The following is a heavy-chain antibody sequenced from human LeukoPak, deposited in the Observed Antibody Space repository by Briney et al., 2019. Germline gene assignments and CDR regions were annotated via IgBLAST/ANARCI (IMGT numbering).Heavy chain of an antibody. CDR3: ARLRFDFWSGYTHPYFDY. J-gene: IGHJ4*02. CDR2: IYYSGTT. D-gene: IGHD3-3*01. V-gene: IGHV4-39*01. CDR1: GGSISSSSYS. Sequence: SETLSLTCTVSGGSISSSSYSWGWIRQPPGKGLEWIGSIYYSGTTYYNPSLKGRVTISVDTSKIQFSLKPSSVAATDTAVYFCARLRFDFWSGYTHPYFDYWGQGTLVTVSS.